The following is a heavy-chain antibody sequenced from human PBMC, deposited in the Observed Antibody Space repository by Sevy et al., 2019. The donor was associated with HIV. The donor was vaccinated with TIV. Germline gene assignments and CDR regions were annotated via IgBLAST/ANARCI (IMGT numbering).Heavy chain of an antibody. CDR1: GFTFSSYG. CDR3: AKESVVAAAGPDYYYNGMDV. V-gene: IGHV3-30*18. Sequence: GGSLRLSCAASGFTFSSYGMHWVRQAPGKGLEWVALISHDGLNKHCVDSVKGRFTISRDNSKNTLYLQMNSLRLEDTAVYHCAKESVVAAAGPDYYYNGMDVWGQGTTVTVSS. J-gene: IGHJ6*02. CDR2: ISHDGLNK. D-gene: IGHD6-13*01.